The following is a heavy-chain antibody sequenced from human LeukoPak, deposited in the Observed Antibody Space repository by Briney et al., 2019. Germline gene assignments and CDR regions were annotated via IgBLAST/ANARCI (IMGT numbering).Heavy chain of an antibody. V-gene: IGHV3-23*01. J-gene: IGHJ4*02. CDR3: AKMYSSGWPNYLDY. CDR2: ISGSGGST. D-gene: IGHD6-19*01. Sequence: GGSLRLSCAASGFTFHNYAMSWVRQAPGKGLEWVSAISGSGGSTYYADSVKGRFTISRDNSKNTLYLQMNSLRAEDTAVYYCAKMYSSGWPNYLDYWGQGTLVTVSS. CDR1: GFTFHNYA.